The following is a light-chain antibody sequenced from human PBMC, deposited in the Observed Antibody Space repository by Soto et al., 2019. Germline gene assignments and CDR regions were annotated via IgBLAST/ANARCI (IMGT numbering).Light chain of an antibody. V-gene: IGKV1-5*03. CDR1: ESISNW. J-gene: IGKJ1*01. CDR2: KAS. Sequence: DIQITQSPSTLSASVGDRVTISCRASESISNWLAWYQQKPGKAPKLLIYKASNLETGVPSRFSGSGSGTEFTLTISSLQPDDLATYYCQQYKGTFGQGTKVELK. CDR3: QQYKGT.